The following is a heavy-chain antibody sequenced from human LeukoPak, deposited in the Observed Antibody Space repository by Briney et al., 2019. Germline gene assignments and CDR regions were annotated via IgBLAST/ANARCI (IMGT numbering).Heavy chain of an antibody. Sequence: GASVKVSCKASGYTFTSYYMHWVRQAPGQGLEWMGGIIPIFGTANYAQKFQGRVTITADESTSTAYMELSSLRSEDTAVYYCARGYHPQVYYYYYMDVWGKGTTVTVSS. V-gene: IGHV1-69*13. D-gene: IGHD1-26*01. CDR1: GYTFTSYY. J-gene: IGHJ6*03. CDR3: ARGYHPQVYYYYYMDV. CDR2: IIPIFGTA.